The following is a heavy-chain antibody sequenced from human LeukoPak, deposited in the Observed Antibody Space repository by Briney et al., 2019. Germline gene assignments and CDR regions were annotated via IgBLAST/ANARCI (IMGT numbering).Heavy chain of an antibody. J-gene: IGHJ4*02. CDR2: INQDESET. Sequence: GGSLRLSCAVSGFTFSSYWMTWARQAPGKGLEWVASINQDESETYYVASVEGRFTISGDNAKNSLSLQMNSLRVEGTAIYYCVRSWLLVAATRPTDYWGQGTLVTVSS. CDR1: GFTFSSYW. CDR3: VRSWLLVAATRPTDY. D-gene: IGHD1-26*01. V-gene: IGHV3-7*01.